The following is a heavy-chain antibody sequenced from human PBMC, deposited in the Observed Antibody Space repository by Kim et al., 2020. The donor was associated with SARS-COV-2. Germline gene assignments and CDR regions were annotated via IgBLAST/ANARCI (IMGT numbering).Heavy chain of an antibody. CDR3: AKDTLSLAVGLRYYFDY. Sequence: GGSLRLSCAASGFTFSTYAMSWVRQAPGKGLEWVSGISGSGGNTYYAGSVKGRFTISRDNSKNTLYLQMNSLRADDTAVYYCAKDTLSLAVGLRYYFDYWGQGTLVTVSS. CDR2: ISGSGGNT. J-gene: IGHJ4*02. V-gene: IGHV3-23*01. CDR1: GFTFSTYA. D-gene: IGHD6-19*01.